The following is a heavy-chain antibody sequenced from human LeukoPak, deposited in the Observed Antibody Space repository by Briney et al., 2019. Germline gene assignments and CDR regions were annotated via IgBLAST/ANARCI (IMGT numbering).Heavy chain of an antibody. J-gene: IGHJ4*02. CDR1: GGSIISINW. V-gene: IGHV4-4*02. D-gene: IGHD2-15*01. CDR3: VRYCSGGNCYSGPL. CDR2: ISHSGST. Sequence: SGTLSLTCAVSGGSIISINWWSWVRQPPGKGLEWIGEISHSGSTNYNPSLENRVIMSVDKSKNHFSLNLNSVTAADTAVYYCVRYCSGGNCYSGPLWGQGTLVTVSS.